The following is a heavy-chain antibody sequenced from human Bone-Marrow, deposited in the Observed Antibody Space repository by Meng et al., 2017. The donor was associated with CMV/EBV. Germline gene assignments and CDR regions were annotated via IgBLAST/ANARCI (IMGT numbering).Heavy chain of an antibody. CDR3: ARDSGSTVTPHY. CDR2: INSDGSST. D-gene: IGHD4-11*01. V-gene: IGHV3-74*01. Sequence: GESLKISCAASGLTFSSYWMHWVRQAPGKGLVWVSRINSDGSSTSYADSVKGRFTISRDNAKNTLYLQMNSLRAEDTAVYYCARDSGSTVTPHYWGQGTLVTVSS. J-gene: IGHJ4*02. CDR1: GLTFSSYW.